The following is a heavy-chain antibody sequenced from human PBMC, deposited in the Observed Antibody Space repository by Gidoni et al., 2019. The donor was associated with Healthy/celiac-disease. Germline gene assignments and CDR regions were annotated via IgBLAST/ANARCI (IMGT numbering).Heavy chain of an antibody. D-gene: IGHD4-4*01. CDR2: ISWNSGSI. V-gene: IGHV3-9*01. J-gene: IGHJ4*02. Sequence: EVQLVESGGGFVQPGRSLSLSCASSGFTLDDYAIHLFRHAPGTGLEWVSCISWNSGSIGYADSVNGRFTISRDNAKNALYLQMNSLRAEDTALYYCAKSDYSSVRALDYWGQGTLVTVPS. CDR1: GFTLDDYA. CDR3: AKSDYSSVRALDY.